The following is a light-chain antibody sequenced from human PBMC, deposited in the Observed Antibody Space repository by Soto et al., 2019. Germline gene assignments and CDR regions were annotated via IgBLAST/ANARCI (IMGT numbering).Light chain of an antibody. J-gene: IGKJ4*01. Sequence: EFVLTQSPGTLSLSPGERATLSCRASQSVGSNSLAWYQQKPGQAPRILIYGASTRATGIPDRFSGSGSGTDVTLTIIRLEPEDFAVYYCQQYGTSPPLTFGGGTKVEIK. CDR3: QQYGTSPPLT. V-gene: IGKV3-20*01. CDR1: QSVGSNS. CDR2: GAS.